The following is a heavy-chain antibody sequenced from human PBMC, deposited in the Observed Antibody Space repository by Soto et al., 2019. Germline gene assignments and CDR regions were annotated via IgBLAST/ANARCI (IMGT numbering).Heavy chain of an antibody. CDR3: AKELAVAGTYRIGFAY. CDR1: GFTFSSYA. D-gene: IGHD6-19*01. Sequence: PGGSLRLSCAASGFTFSSYAMSWVRQAPGKGLEWVSAISGSGGSTYYADSVKGRFTISRDNSKNTLYLQMNSLRAEDTAVYYCAKELAVAGTYRIGFAYWGQGTLVTVSS. V-gene: IGHV3-23*01. J-gene: IGHJ4*02. CDR2: ISGSGGST.